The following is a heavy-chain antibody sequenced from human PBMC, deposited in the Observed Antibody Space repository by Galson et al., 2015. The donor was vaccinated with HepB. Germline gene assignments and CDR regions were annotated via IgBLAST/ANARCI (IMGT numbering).Heavy chain of an antibody. CDR3: ARDYGGNSDYYYYGMDV. V-gene: IGHV3-30*04. CDR1: GFTFSSYA. Sequence: SLRLSCAASGFTFSSYAMHWVRQAPGKGLEWVAVISYDGSNKYYADSVKGRFTISRDNSKNTLYLQMNSLRAEDTAVYYCARDYGGNSDYYYYGMDVWGQGTTVTVSS. CDR2: ISYDGSNK. D-gene: IGHD4-23*01. J-gene: IGHJ6*02.